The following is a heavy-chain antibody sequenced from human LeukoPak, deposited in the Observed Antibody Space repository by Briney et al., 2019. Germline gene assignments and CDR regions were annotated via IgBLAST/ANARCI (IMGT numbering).Heavy chain of an antibody. J-gene: IGHJ6*02. V-gene: IGHV3-7*01. Sequence: GGSLRLSCAASGFTFSNFWMSWVRQAPGKGLEWVANIKYDGSEKYYVDSVKGRFTISRDNAMNSLYLQMNNLRDEDTAFYFCARGGYGAPDAWGQGTTVTVSS. CDR3: ARGGYGAPDA. CDR1: GFTFSNFW. CDR2: IKYDGSEK. D-gene: IGHD5-12*01.